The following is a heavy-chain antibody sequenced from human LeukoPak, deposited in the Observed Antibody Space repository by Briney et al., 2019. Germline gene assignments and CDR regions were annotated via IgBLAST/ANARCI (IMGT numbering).Heavy chain of an antibody. Sequence: GESLKISCKGSGYSFTSYWIGWVRQMPGKGLEWMGIIYPGDSDTRYSPSFQGQVTISADKSISTAYLQWSSLKASDTAMYYCARRSSEDGFRTMVREGDYYYYYMDVWGKGTTVTVSS. CDR1: GYSFTSYW. CDR2: IYPGDSDT. V-gene: IGHV5-51*01. D-gene: IGHD3-10*01. J-gene: IGHJ6*03. CDR3: ARRSSEDGFRTMVREGDYYYYYMDV.